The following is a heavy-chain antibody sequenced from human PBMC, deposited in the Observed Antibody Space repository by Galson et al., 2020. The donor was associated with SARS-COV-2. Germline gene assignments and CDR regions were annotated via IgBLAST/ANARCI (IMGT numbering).Heavy chain of an antibody. CDR3: RAAANGFDV. V-gene: IGHV3-7*01. D-gene: IGHD2-2*01. CDR2: IKQDGSDK. Sequence: GGSLRLSCSVSGFTFRNYWMSWVRKAPGKGKEWVDNIKQDGSDKYYVATVRGRFTISRDNAKNSLYLQMNSMSAEDTALYYCRAAANGFDVCGQGTMVTVSS. CDR1: GFTFRNYW. J-gene: IGHJ3*01.